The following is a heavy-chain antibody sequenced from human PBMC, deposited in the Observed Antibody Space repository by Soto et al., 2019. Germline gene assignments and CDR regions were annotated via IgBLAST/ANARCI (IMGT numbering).Heavy chain of an antibody. CDR2: IYWDDDK. J-gene: IGHJ4*02. D-gene: IGHD5-18*01. Sequence: QITLKESGPTLVKPTQTLTLTCTFSGFSLSTSGVGVGWIRQPPGKALEWLALIYWDDDKRYSPSLKSRLTITKDTSKNQVVLTMTNMVPVDTATYYCAHRRDGYSYGFFDYWGQGTLVTVSS. CDR3: AHRRDGYSYGFFDY. CDR1: GFSLSTSGVG. V-gene: IGHV2-5*02.